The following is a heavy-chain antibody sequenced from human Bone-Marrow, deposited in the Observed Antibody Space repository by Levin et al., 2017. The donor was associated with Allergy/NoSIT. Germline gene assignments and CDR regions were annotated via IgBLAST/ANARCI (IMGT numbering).Heavy chain of an antibody. D-gene: IGHD3-3*01. V-gene: IGHV1-69*01. J-gene: IGHJ4*02. CDR1: GGTFSTHV. Sequence: KISCKTSGGTFSTHVISWVRQAPGQGLEWMGGITPIFGTANYAQKFQGRVTITADASASTVYMELSSLRSGDTAVYYCASSSDLESTFDYWGKGTLVTVSS. CDR2: ITPIFGTA. CDR3: ASSSDLESTFDY.